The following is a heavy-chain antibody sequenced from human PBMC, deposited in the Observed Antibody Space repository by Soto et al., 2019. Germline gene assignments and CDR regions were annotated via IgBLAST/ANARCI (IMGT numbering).Heavy chain of an antibody. CDR3: ASSYGSGYRAFDY. CDR1: GDTFNFYS. D-gene: IGHD3-10*01. Sequence: QVQLVQSGAEVKRPGCSVKVSCKASGDTFNFYSINWVRQAPGLGLEWMGRVNPIVSMSNYAQKFQGSVRMTADKSTSTAYMQLSSLRSEDTAIYYCASSYGSGYRAFDYWGQGALVTVSS. CDR2: VNPIVSMS. J-gene: IGHJ4*02. V-gene: IGHV1-69*02.